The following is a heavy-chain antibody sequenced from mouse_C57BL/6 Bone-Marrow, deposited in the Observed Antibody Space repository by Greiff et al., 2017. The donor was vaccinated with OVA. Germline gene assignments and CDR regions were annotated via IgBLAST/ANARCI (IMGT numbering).Heavy chain of an antibody. V-gene: IGHV1-50*01. CDR3: ARGGDYDVAMDY. D-gene: IGHD2-4*01. Sequence: QVQLQQSGAELVKPGASVKLSCKASGYTFTSYWMQWVKQRPGQGLEWIGEIDPSDSYTNYNQKFKGKATLTVDTSSSTAYMQLSSLTSEDSAVYYCARGGDYDVAMDYWGQGTSVTVSS. CDR2: IDPSDSYT. J-gene: IGHJ4*01. CDR1: GYTFTSYW.